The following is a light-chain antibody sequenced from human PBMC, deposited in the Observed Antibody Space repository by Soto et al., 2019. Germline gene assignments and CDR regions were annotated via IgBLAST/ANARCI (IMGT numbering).Light chain of an antibody. CDR3: QQYYKTPT. J-gene: IGKJ1*01. CDR2: WAS. V-gene: IGKV4-1*01. Sequence: DIVMTQSPDSLAVSLGEMATITCKSSQSVFFTSKDKNFLAWYQHKAGQPPKLIVNWASSREVVVPDRFSGRGSGTHFTLAISGLQVEDVAMYYCQQYYKTPTFGRGIKVELK. CDR1: QSVFFTSKDKNF.